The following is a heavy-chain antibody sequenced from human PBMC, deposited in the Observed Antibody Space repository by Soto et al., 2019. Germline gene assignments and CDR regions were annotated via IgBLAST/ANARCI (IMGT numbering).Heavy chain of an antibody. V-gene: IGHV4-30-2*01. CDR3: ARGPGTDTARFGDVDY. Sequence: QLQLQESGSGLVKPSQTLSLTCAVSGGSISSGGYSWSWIRQPPGKGLEWIGYIYHSGSTYYNPSLKSRVTRSVDRSKNQFSLKLSSVTAADTAVYYCARGPGTDTARFGDVDYWGQGTLVTVSS. J-gene: IGHJ4*02. CDR1: GGSISSGGYS. D-gene: IGHD5-18*01. CDR2: IYHSGST.